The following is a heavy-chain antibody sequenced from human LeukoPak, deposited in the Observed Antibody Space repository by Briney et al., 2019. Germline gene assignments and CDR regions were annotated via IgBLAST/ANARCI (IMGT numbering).Heavy chain of an antibody. Sequence: PGGSLRLSCAASGFTFSSYGMHWVRQAPGKGLEWVAVISYDGSNKYYADSVKGRFTISRDNSKNTLYLQMNSLRAEDTAVYYCAKDPNTYYSSPDYWGQGTLVTVSS. D-gene: IGHD6-13*01. CDR1: GFTFSSYG. J-gene: IGHJ4*02. CDR2: ISYDGSNK. CDR3: AKDPNTYYSSPDY. V-gene: IGHV3-30*18.